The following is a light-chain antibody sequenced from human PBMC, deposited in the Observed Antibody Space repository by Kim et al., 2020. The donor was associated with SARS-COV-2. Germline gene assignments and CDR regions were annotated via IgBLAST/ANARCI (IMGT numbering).Light chain of an antibody. Sequence: SYELTQPPSVSVSPGQTASITCSGDKLGDKYACWYQQKPGQSPVLVIYQDSKRPSGIPERFSGSNSGNTATLTISGTQAVDEADYYCQAWDSSTSVFGG. J-gene: IGLJ3*02. CDR3: QAWDSSTSV. CDR2: QDS. V-gene: IGLV3-1*01. CDR1: KLGDKY.